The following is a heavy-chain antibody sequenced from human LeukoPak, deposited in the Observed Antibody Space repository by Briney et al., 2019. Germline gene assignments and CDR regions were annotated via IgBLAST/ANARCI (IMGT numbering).Heavy chain of an antibody. CDR2: ISSSSNYI. J-gene: IGHJ4*02. CDR1: GFTFSSYA. V-gene: IGHV3-21*01. CDR3: ARPVDWSGYQSYYFDY. D-gene: IGHD3-3*01. Sequence: GGSLRLSCAASGFTFSSYAMSWVRQAPGKGLEWVSSISSSSNYIYYADSLKGRFTISRDNAKNSLYLQMNSLRAEDTAVYYCARPVDWSGYQSYYFDYWGQGTLVTVSS.